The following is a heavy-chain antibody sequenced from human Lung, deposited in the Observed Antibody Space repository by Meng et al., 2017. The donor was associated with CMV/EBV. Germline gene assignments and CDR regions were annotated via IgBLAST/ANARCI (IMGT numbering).Heavy chain of an antibody. D-gene: IGHD3-3*01. V-gene: IGHV4-39*01. CDR3: TSQRPVLDAFDI. Sequence: SETLSLTCTVSGGSISSSSYYWGWIRQPPGKGLEWIGSIYYSGSTYYNPSLKSRVTISVDTSKNQFSLKLSSVTAADTAVYYCTSQRPVLDAFDIWGQGTMVTVSS. CDR1: GGSISSSSYY. CDR2: IYYSGST. J-gene: IGHJ3*02.